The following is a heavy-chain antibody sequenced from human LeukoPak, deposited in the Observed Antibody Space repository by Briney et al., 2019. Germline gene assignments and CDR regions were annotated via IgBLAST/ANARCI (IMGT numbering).Heavy chain of an antibody. J-gene: IGHJ4*02. D-gene: IGHD7-27*01. V-gene: IGHV3-33*01. CDR1: GFTFSSYG. CDR3: ARDRGTGYFDY. Sequence: PGRSLRLSCAASGFTFSSYGMHWVRQAPGKGLEWVAVICYDGSNKYYADSVKGRFTISRDNSKNTLYLQMDSLRAEDTAVYYCARDRGTGYFDYWGQGTLVTVSS. CDR2: ICYDGSNK.